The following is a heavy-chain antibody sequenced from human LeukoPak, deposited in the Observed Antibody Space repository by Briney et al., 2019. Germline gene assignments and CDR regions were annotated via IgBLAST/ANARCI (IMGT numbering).Heavy chain of an antibody. D-gene: IGHD3-10*01. CDR2: IYPSGST. J-gene: IGHJ5*02. Sequence: SETLSLTCAVSSGSINSSNWWSWVRQPPGKGLEWIGEIYPSGSTNYNPSLKSRVTISVDTSKNQFSLKLSSVTAADTAVYYCARHGVRLLWFGELFRSWFDPWGQGTLVTVSS. CDR1: SGSINSSNW. V-gene: IGHV4-4*02. CDR3: ARHGVRLLWFGELFRSWFDP.